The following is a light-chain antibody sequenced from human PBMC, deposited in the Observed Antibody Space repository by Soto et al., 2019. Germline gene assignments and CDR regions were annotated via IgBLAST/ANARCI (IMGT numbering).Light chain of an antibody. Sequence: QSALTQPASVSGSPGQSITISCTGTSSDVGGYNYVSWYQQHPGKAPKLMIYEVSNRPSGVSNRFSCSKSGNTASLTISGLQAEDEADYYCCSYTSSSTLVFGGGTKLTVL. CDR3: CSYTSSSTLV. CDR2: EVS. CDR1: SSDVGGYNY. J-gene: IGLJ2*01. V-gene: IGLV2-14*01.